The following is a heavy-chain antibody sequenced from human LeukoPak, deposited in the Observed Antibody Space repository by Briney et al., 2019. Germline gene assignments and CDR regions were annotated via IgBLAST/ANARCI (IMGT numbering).Heavy chain of an antibody. V-gene: IGHV4-39*01. D-gene: IGHD5-18*01. Sequence: PSEILSLTCTVSGGSISSSSYYWGWIRQPPGKGLEWIGSIYYSGSAYYNPSLKSRVTMSVDTSKNQFSLRLSSVTAADTAVYSCARYPERYSYFDYWGQGTLVTVSS. CDR1: GGSISSSSYY. CDR2: IYYSGSA. CDR3: ARYPERYSYFDY. J-gene: IGHJ4*02.